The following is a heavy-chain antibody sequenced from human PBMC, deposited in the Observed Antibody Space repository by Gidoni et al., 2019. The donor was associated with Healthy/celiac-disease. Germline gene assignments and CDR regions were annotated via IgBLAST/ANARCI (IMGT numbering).Heavy chain of an antibody. Sequence: QVQLVQSGAAVKKPGSSVKVSCKASGGTFSSYAISWVRQAPGQGLEWMGGIIPIFGTANYAQKFQGRVTITADESTSTAYMELSSLRSEDTAVYYCARVGVVVPDYENYYMDVWGKGTTVTVSS. J-gene: IGHJ6*03. CDR2: IIPIFGTA. D-gene: IGHD2-2*01. V-gene: IGHV1-69*01. CDR1: GGTFSSYA. CDR3: ARVGVVVPDYENYYMDV.